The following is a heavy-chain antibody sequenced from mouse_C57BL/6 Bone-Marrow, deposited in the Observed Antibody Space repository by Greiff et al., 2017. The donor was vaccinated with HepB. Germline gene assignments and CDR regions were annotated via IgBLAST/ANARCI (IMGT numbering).Heavy chain of an antibody. CDR1: GFTFSDAW. CDR2: IRNKANNHAT. J-gene: IGHJ2*01. D-gene: IGHD2-4*01. CDR3: TRRGLRGYFDY. Sequence: EVQLVESGGGLVQPGGSMKLSCAASGFTFSDAWMDWVRQSPEKGLEWVAEIRNKANNHATYYAESVKGRFTISRDDSKSSVYLQMNSLRAEDTGIYYCTRRGLRGYFDYWGQGTTLTVSS. V-gene: IGHV6-6*01.